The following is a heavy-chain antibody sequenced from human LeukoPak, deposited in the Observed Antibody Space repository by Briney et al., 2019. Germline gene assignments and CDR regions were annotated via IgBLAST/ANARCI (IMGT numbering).Heavy chain of an antibody. CDR1: GFTFSSYA. V-gene: IGHV3-23*01. D-gene: IGHD2-15*01. CDR2: ISGSGGST. CDR3: AKSDVVAATPFDY. Sequence: PGGSLRLSCAASGFTFSSYAMSCVRQAPGKGLEWGSAISGSGGSTYYADSVKGRFTISRDNAKNTLYLQMNSLRAEDTAVYYCAKSDVVAATPFDYWGQGTLVTVSS. J-gene: IGHJ4*02.